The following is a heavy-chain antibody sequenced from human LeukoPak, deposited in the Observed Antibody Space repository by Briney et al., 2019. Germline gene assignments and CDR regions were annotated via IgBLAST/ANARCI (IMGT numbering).Heavy chain of an antibody. D-gene: IGHD3-9*01. CDR2: INPNSDGT. Sequence: ASVKVSCKASGYTFTGYYIHWVRQAPGQGLEWMGWINPNSDGTKYTEKFQGRVTMTRDTSISTAYMEVSRPRSDDTAVYYCAGAPPYNILTGYRLFDYWGQGTLVTVSS. V-gene: IGHV1-2*02. CDR1: GYTFTGYY. J-gene: IGHJ4*02. CDR3: AGAPPYNILTGYRLFDY.